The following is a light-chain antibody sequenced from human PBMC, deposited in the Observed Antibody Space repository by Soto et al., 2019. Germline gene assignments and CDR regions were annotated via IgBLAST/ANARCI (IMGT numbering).Light chain of an antibody. CDR2: GAS. CDR3: HQYGSSPQT. J-gene: IGKJ1*01. V-gene: IGKV3-20*01. Sequence: EIVLTQSPGTLSLSPGERATLSCRASQTVNSRLAWYQHKPGQAPRLLIYGASTRATGIPDRFSGGGSGTDFTLTISRLEPEDFAVYYCHQYGSSPQTFGQGTKVDI. CDR1: QTVNSR.